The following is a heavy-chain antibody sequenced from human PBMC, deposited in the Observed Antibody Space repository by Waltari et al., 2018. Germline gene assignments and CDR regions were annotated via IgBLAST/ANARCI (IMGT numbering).Heavy chain of an antibody. CDR2: VNPNSCDT. Sequence: QVHLMQSGAEVKKPGASVKVSCKTSGYTFTGYYMHWVRQAPGQGLEWMGWVNPNSCDTNYAPKFQGRVTMTRDTSISTAYMELSRLRSDDAAVYFCARELLVVTSPYYGLDVWGQGTTVTVSS. D-gene: IGHD2-15*01. V-gene: IGHV1-2*02. CDR1: GYTFTGYY. J-gene: IGHJ6*02. CDR3: ARELLVVTSPYYGLDV.